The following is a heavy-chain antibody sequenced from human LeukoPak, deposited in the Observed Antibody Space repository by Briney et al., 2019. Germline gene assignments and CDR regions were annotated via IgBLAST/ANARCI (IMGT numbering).Heavy chain of an antibody. CDR3: ASLKRSWYLHSSSQTIDY. Sequence: SETLSLTCTVSGGSISSSSYYWGWIRQPPGKGLEWIGSIYYSGSTYYNPSLKSRVTISVGTSKNQFSLKLSSVTAADTAVYYCASLKRSWYLHSSSQTIDYWGQGTLVTVSS. D-gene: IGHD6-13*01. CDR1: GGSISSSSYY. V-gene: IGHV4-39*01. J-gene: IGHJ4*02. CDR2: IYYSGST.